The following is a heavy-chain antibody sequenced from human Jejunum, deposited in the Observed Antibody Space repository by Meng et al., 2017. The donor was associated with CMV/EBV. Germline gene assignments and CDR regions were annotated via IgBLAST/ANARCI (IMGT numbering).Heavy chain of an antibody. Sequence: VSGRSFSGYFWSWVRQPPGKGLEWIGESNQSGTTNYSPALKSRVTMSVNTANNQFSLKLSSVTAADTAIYYCTRVAGYRNNWFDPWGQGTLVTVSS. CDR3: TRVAGYRNNWFDP. J-gene: IGHJ5*02. CDR1: GRSFSGYF. D-gene: IGHD5-24*01. CDR2: SNQSGTT. V-gene: IGHV4-34*01.